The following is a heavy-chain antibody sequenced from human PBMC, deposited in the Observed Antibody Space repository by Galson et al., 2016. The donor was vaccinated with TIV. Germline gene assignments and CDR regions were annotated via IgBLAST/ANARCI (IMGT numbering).Heavy chain of an antibody. Sequence: SLRLSCAASGFTFDDYAMHWVRQPPGKGLEWVSSINWHGNSVVYADSVKGRFTISRDNGKTSLYLQMNSLRPEDTALYYCAKDRAADASMDYYFYHAMGVWGQGTLVTVSS. V-gene: IGHV3-9*01. CDR1: GFTFDDYA. D-gene: IGHD5-18*01. CDR3: AKDRAADASMDYYFYHAMGV. J-gene: IGHJ6*02. CDR2: INWHGNSV.